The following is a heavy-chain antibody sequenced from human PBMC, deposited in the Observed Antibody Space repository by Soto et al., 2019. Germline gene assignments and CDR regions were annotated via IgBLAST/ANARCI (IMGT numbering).Heavy chain of an antibody. CDR2: IWYDGSNK. J-gene: IGHJ4*02. CDR3: ARDQRGYNYGFRFDQ. CDR1: GFTFSSYG. D-gene: IGHD5-18*01. Sequence: PGGSLRLSCAASGFTFSSYGMHWVRQAPGKGLEWVAVIWYDGSNKYYADSVKGRFTISRDNAKNSLYLEMNSLRVEDTAVYYCARDQRGYNYGFRFDQWGQGILVTVSS. V-gene: IGHV3-33*01.